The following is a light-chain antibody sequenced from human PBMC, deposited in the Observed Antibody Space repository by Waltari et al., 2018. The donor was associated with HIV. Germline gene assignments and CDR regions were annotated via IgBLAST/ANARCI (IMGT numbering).Light chain of an antibody. J-gene: IGKJ1*01. CDR3: QQSHSNPRS. CDR2: AAS. Sequence: DIQMTQSPSSLSASVGDRVTITCRASQSISTYLNWYQQKPGRAPKLLIYAASSLQSGVPIRFSGSGSGTDFTLTISSLQPEDFATYSCQQSHSNPRSFGQGTKVEIK. CDR1: QSISTY. V-gene: IGKV1-39*01.